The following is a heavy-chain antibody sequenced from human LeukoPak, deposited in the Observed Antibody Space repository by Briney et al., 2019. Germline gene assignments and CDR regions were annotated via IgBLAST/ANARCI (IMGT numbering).Heavy chain of an antibody. Sequence: GGSLRLSCAASGFTFSSYSMNWVRQAPGKGLEWVSSISSSSSYIYYADSVKGRFTISRDNAKNSLYLQMNSLRAEVTAVYYCARERYPYDSSGYELGYWGQGTLVTVSS. CDR3: ARERYPYDSSGYELGY. CDR1: GFTFSSYS. V-gene: IGHV3-21*01. J-gene: IGHJ4*02. D-gene: IGHD3-22*01. CDR2: ISSSSSYI.